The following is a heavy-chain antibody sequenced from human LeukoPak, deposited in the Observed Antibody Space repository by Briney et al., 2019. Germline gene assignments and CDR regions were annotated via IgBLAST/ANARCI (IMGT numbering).Heavy chain of an antibody. CDR2: INPNTGGT. CDR1: GYTFTGYY. D-gene: IGHD6-19*01. J-gene: IGHJ4*02. CDR3: ARGAYSSGPQGDY. V-gene: IGHV1-2*02. Sequence: GASVKVSCKASGYTFTGYYLHWVRQAPRQGLEWMGWINPNTGGTNYAQKFQDRVTMTRDTSISTAYMELSRLRSDDTAVYYCARGAYSSGPQGDYWGQGTLVIVSS.